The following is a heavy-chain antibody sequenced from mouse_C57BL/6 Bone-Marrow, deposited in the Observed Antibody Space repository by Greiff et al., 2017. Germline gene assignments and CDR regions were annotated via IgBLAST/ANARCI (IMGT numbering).Heavy chain of an antibody. CDR2: ISDGGSYT. CDR1: GFTFSSYA. Sequence: EVKLVESGGGLVKPGGSLKLSCAASGFTFSSYAMSWVRQTPEKRLEWVATISDGGSYTYYPDNVKGRFTISRDNAKNNLYLQMSHLKSEDTAMYYCARDDVSFDYWGQGITLTVSS. CDR3: ARDDVSFDY. J-gene: IGHJ2*01. D-gene: IGHD2-3*01. V-gene: IGHV5-4*01.